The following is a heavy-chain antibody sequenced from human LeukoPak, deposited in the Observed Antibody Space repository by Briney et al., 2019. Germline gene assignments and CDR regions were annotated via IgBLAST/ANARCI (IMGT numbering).Heavy chain of an antibody. J-gene: IGHJ4*01. CDR3: AKDPRAVARYFFDD. Sequence: GGSLRLSCVASQFTFRTYAMSWVRQRPGKGPEWVSMISSSGETTDYAESVKGRFIISRDNTKNTLYLQLGSPRVDDTAIYYCAKDPRAVARYFFDDWGQGSLVIVSS. V-gene: IGHV3-23*01. D-gene: IGHD1-14*01. CDR1: QFTFRTYA. CDR2: ISSSGETT.